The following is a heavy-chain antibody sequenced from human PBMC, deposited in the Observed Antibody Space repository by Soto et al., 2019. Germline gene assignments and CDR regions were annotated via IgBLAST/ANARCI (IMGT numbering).Heavy chain of an antibody. D-gene: IGHD6-19*01. Sequence: QVQLVESGGGVVQPGRSLRLSCAASGFTFSSYGMHWVRQAPGKGLEWVAVIWYDGSNKYYADSVKGRFTISRDNSKNTLYLQMNSLRAEDTAVYYCARDHVAVAGTPFDYWGQGTLVTVSS. V-gene: IGHV3-33*01. CDR1: GFTFSSYG. CDR3: ARDHVAVAGTPFDY. J-gene: IGHJ4*02. CDR2: IWYDGSNK.